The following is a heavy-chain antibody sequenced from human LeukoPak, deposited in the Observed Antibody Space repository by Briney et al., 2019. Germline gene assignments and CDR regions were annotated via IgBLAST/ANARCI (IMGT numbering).Heavy chain of an antibody. CDR2: INPNSGGT. CDR1: GYTFTGYY. CDR3: ASHSSSRVSWI. Sequence: ASVKVSFKASGYTFTGYYIHWVRQAPGQGLEWMGWINPNSGGTKSAQRFQGRVTMSRDTSTSTAFMELSSLRSDDTAMYYCASHSSSRVSWIWGQGTTVTVSS. V-gene: IGHV1-2*02. J-gene: IGHJ3*02. D-gene: IGHD6-13*01.